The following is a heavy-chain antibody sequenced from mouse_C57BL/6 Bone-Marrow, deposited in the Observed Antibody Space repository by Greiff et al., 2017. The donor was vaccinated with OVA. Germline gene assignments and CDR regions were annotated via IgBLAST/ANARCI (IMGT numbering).Heavy chain of an antibody. CDR2: IYPGGGYT. CDR3: ARDRGYYFDY. CDR1: GYTFTNYW. V-gene: IGHV1-63*01. Sequence: QVQLQQSGAELVRPGTSVKMSCKASGYTFTNYWIGWAKQRPGHGLEWIGDIYPGGGYTNYNEKFKGKATLTADKSSSTAYMQFSSLTSEDSAIYYCARDRGYYFDYWGQGTTLTVSS. J-gene: IGHJ2*01.